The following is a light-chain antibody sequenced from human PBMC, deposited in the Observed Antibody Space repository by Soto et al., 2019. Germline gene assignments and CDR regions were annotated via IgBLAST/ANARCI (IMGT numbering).Light chain of an antibody. CDR1: QSVSTN. CDR2: GAS. CDR3: QQSNNWPYT. Sequence: EIVLTQSPGTLSVSPGERANLSCRASQSVSTNLAWFQQKPGQAPRLLIYGASTRATGIPARFSGSGSGTEFTLTFNSLQSEDLAVYYRQQSNNWPYTFGQGTKLEV. J-gene: IGKJ2*01. V-gene: IGKV3-15*01.